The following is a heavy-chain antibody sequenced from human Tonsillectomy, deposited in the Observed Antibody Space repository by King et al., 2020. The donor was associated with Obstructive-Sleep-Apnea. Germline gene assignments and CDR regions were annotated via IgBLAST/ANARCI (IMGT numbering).Heavy chain of an antibody. Sequence: EVQLVESGGGLVQPGGSLRLSCAASGFTFSNYAMNWVRQAPGKGLEGVSGISGSGGSTYYSDSVRGRFTSARDNSKNTLYLQMNSLRAEDTAVYYCAKGVGDRPRTHVYWGQGTLVTVSS. J-gene: IGHJ4*02. V-gene: IGHV3-23*04. CDR1: GFTFSNYA. CDR3: AKGVGDRPRTHVY. CDR2: ISGSGGST. D-gene: IGHD4-17*01.